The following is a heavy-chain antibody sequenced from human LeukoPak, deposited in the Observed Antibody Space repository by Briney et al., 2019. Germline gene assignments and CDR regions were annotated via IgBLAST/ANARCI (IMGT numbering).Heavy chain of an antibody. Sequence: PGGSLRLSCAASGFTFSNFAMSWVRQAPGKGLEWVSSINFRGGTTYYADSVKGRFTISRDNSKNTLYPQTNSLRAEDAAVYYCAKGEQGVDYWGQGTLVTVSS. V-gene: IGHV3-23*01. CDR2: INFRGGTT. CDR3: AKGEQGVDY. J-gene: IGHJ4*02. D-gene: IGHD1/OR15-1a*01. CDR1: GFTFSNFA.